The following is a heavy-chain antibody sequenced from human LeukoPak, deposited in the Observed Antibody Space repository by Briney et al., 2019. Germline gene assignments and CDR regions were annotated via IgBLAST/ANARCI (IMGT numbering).Heavy chain of an antibody. V-gene: IGHV1-18*01. CDR2: ISAYNGNT. Sequence: ASVKVSCKASGYTFSSYVFGWVRQAPGQGLEWMGWISAYNGNTNYAQKLQGRLTMTTDTSTRTAYMDMRSLRSDDTAVYYCARDPSGLGYYYFYMDVWGKGTTVTVSS. CDR1: GYTFSSYV. CDR3: ARDPSGLGYYYFYMDV. J-gene: IGHJ6*03. D-gene: IGHD6-6*01.